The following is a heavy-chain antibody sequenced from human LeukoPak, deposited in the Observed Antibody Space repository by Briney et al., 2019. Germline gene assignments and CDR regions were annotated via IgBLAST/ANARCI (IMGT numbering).Heavy chain of an antibody. Sequence: SETLSLTCAVYGGSFSGYYWSWIRQPPGKGLEWIGYIYYSGSTNYNPSLKSRVTISVDTSKNQFSLKLSSVTAADTAVYYCAREWAGRYYFDYWGQGTLVTVSS. V-gene: IGHV4-59*01. D-gene: IGHD3-16*01. CDR3: AREWAGRYYFDY. J-gene: IGHJ4*02. CDR2: IYYSGST. CDR1: GGSFSGYY.